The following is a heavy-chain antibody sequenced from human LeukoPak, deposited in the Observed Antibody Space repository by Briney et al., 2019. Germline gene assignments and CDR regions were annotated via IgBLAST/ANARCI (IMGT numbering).Heavy chain of an antibody. CDR2: TSKDGSDT. CDR3: ARGGYSGSYYSFW. V-gene: IGHV3-74*01. J-gene: IGHJ4*02. Sequence: GGSLILSCAASGFRFSDYWMHWVRQGPGKGPEWLSRTSKDGSDTFYADAAKGRFTASRDNAKNTVYLQVTNVRPEDTAVYFCARGGYSGSYYSFWWGQGTLVTVAS. D-gene: IGHD4-11*01. CDR1: GFRFSDYW.